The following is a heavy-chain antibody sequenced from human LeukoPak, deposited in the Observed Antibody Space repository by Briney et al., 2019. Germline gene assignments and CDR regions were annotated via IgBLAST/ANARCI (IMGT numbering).Heavy chain of an antibody. CDR2: ISAYNGNT. CDR3: ARAGYCSGGSCHTEATYYYYYYMDV. J-gene: IGHJ6*03. Sequence: ASVKVSCKASGYTFTSYGISWVRQAPGQGLEWMGWISAYNGNTNYAQKLQGRVTMTTDTSTSTAYMELRSLRSDDTAVYYCARAGYCSGGSCHTEATYYYYYYMDVWGKGTTVTVSS. D-gene: IGHD2-15*01. CDR1: GYTFTSYG. V-gene: IGHV1-18*01.